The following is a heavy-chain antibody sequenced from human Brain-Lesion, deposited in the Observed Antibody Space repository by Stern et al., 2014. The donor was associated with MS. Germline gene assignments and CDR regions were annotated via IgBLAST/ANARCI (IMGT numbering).Heavy chain of an antibody. CDR2: INYRRNP. J-gene: IGHJ4*02. CDR1: YDSISSYY. Sequence: MQLVESGPGLVKPSETLSLTCTVSYDSISSYYWTWLRQPPGKGLEWIGHINYRRNPNYNPALKSRVTISVDTSKNQFSLKLTSVTAADTAVYYCARAFSDYHDSTPGYWGQGTLVTVSS. V-gene: IGHV4-59*01. D-gene: IGHD3-22*01. CDR3: ARAFSDYHDSTPGY.